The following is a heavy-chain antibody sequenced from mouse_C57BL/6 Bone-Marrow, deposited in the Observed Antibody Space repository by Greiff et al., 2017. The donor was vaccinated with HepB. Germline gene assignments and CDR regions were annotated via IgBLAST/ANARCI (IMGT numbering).Heavy chain of an antibody. J-gene: IGHJ4*01. D-gene: IGHD1-1*01. Sequence: EVQRVESGGGLVQPGGSLKLSCAASGFTFSDYGMAWVRQAPRKGPEWVAFISNLAYSIYYADTVTGRFTISRENAKNTLYLEMSSLRSEDTAMYYCARIYGSPYYYAMDYWGQGTSVTVSS. CDR1: GFTFSDYG. CDR2: ISNLAYSI. V-gene: IGHV5-15*01. CDR3: ARIYGSPYYYAMDY.